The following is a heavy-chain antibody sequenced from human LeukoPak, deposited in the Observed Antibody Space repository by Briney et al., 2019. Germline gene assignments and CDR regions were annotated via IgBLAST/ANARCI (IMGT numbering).Heavy chain of an antibody. J-gene: IGHJ4*02. CDR2: IRYDGSNK. CDR1: GFTFSSYG. V-gene: IGHV3-30*02. CDR3: ARSSGIAVAGIDY. D-gene: IGHD6-19*01. Sequence: GGSLRLSCAASGFTFSSYGMHWFRQAPGKGLEWVAFIRYDGSNKYYADSVKGRFTISRDNSKNTLYLQMNSLRAEDTAVYYCARSSGIAVAGIDYWGQGTLVTVSS.